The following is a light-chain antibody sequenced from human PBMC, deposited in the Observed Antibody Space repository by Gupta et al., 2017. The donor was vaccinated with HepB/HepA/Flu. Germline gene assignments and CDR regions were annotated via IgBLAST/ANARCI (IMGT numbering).Light chain of an antibody. J-gene: IGLJ2*01. CDR3: QVWESTNDHGVI. CDR1: SIGRKS. CDR2: DDT. V-gene: IGLV3-21*02. Sequence: SYVLTQPPSVPVAPGQTARITCGGNSIGRKSVHWCQQKPGQAPVVVIYDDTDRPSGSPERFSGSYSENTATLTISRVEAGEEAEYYCQVWESTNDHGVIFGGGTKLTVL.